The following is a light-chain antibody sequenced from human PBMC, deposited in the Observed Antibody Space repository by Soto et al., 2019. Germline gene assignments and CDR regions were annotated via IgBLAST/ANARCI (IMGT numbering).Light chain of an antibody. CDR3: SSFTSTSVVI. CDR2: DVN. J-gene: IGLJ2*01. CDR1: NSDVGGYNY. Sequence: QSALTQPASVSGSPGQSITISCTGTNSDVGGYNYVSWYQQHPDKAPKLMIYDVNNRPSGVSNRFSASKSGHTASLTISGLQAEDEAYYYCSSFTSTSVVIFGGGTKLTVL. V-gene: IGLV2-14*01.